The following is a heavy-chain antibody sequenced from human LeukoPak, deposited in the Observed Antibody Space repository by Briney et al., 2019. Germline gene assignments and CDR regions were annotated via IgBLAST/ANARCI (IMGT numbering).Heavy chain of an antibody. CDR3: ARDLGDQDPYYYGMDV. CDR2: IKQDGSEK. CDR1: GFTFSSCW. D-gene: IGHD3-10*01. V-gene: IGHV3-7*04. Sequence: PGGSLRLSCAASGFTFSSCWMNWVRQAPGKGLEWVANIKQDGSEKYYVDSVKGRFTISRDNAKNSLYLQMNRLRAEDTAVYYCARDLGDQDPYYYGMDVWGQGTTVTVSS. J-gene: IGHJ6*02.